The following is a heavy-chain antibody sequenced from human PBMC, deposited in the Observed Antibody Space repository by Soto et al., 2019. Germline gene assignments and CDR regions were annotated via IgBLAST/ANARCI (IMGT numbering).Heavy chain of an antibody. CDR1: GGSFSGYY. D-gene: IGHD2-15*01. Sequence: PSETLSLTCAVYGGSFSGYYWSWIRQPPGKGLEWIGEINHSGSTNYNPSLKSRVTISVDTSKSQFSLKLSSVTAADTAVYYCARGRRVIVVVVAATYHYFDYWGQGTLVTVSS. J-gene: IGHJ4*02. CDR3: ARGRRVIVVVVAATYHYFDY. CDR2: INHSGST. V-gene: IGHV4-34*01.